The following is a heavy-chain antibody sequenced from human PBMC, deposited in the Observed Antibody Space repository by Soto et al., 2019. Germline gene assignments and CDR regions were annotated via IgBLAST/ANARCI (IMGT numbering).Heavy chain of an antibody. D-gene: IGHD6-19*01. V-gene: IGHV4-4*07. J-gene: IGHJ4*02. CDR2: LYSSGNT. CDR1: GASISAYA. CDR3: ARGPYSSGWYVVDY. Sequence: QVQLQESGPGLVKPSETLSLTCTVSGASISAYAWSWIRQPAGKGLEWIGRLYSSGNTNYNPYFKSRLTMSADTSKNQFSLKLSSVTAADTAVYYCARGPYSSGWYVVDYWGQGTLVTVSS.